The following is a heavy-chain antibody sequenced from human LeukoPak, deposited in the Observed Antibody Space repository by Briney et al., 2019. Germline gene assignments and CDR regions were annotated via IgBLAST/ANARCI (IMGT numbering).Heavy chain of an antibody. J-gene: IGHJ4*02. CDR1: GYTFTSYG. Sequence: ASVKVSCKASGYTFTSYGISWVRQAPGQGLEWMGWMNPNSGNTGYAQKFQGRVTMTRNTSISTAYMELSSLRSEDTAVYYCASTTGSGSYSLDYWGQGTLVTVSS. V-gene: IGHV1-8*02. CDR3: ASTTGSGSYSLDY. D-gene: IGHD3-10*01. CDR2: MNPNSGNT.